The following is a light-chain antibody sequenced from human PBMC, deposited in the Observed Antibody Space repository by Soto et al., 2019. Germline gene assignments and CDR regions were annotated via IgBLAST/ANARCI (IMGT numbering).Light chain of an antibody. Sequence: AIQMTQSPSSLSASVGDRVTIACRASQGIRNDLGWYQQKPGKAPKLLIYAASILQSGVPSRFSGSGSGTDFALTISSLQPEDFATYYCLQDYNYPRTFGQGTKVEIK. V-gene: IGKV1-6*01. J-gene: IGKJ1*01. CDR2: AAS. CDR1: QGIRND. CDR3: LQDYNYPRT.